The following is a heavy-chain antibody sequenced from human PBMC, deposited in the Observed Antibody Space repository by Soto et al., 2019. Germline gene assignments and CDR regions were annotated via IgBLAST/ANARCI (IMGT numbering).Heavy chain of an antibody. CDR2: IYYSGST. Sequence: SETLSLTCTVSGGSISSSSYYWGWIRQPPGKGLEWIGSIYYSGSTYYNPSLKSRVTISVDTSKNQFSLKLSSVTAADTAVYYCTTGGLWLHYYYYGMDVWGQGTTVTVSS. CDR1: GGSISSSSYY. CDR3: TTGGLWLHYYYYGMDV. J-gene: IGHJ6*02. V-gene: IGHV4-39*03. D-gene: IGHD5-18*01.